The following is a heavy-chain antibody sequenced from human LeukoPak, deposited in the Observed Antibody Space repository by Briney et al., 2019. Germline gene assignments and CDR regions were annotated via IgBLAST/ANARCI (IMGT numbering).Heavy chain of an antibody. D-gene: IGHD6-19*01. J-gene: IGHJ3*02. CDR2: ISGSGGST. CDR1: GFAFSSYG. V-gene: IGHV3-23*01. Sequence: GRSLRLSCAASGFAFSSYGMHWVRQAPGKGLEWVSAISGSGGSTYYADSLKGRFIISRDSSKNTLYLQMNSLRTEDTAVYYCARPETQYSSGLDGFDIWGQGTMVTVSS. CDR3: ARPETQYSSGLDGFDI.